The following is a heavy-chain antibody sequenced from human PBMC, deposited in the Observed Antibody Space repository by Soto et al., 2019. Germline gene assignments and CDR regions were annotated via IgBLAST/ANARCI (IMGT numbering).Heavy chain of an antibody. CDR2: IKSKTDGGTT. CDR1: GFTFSNAW. Sequence: EVQLVESGGGLVKPGGSLRLSCAASGFTFSNAWMSWVRQAPGKGLEWVGRIKSKTDGGTTDYAAPVKGRFTISRDDSKNTLYLQMNSLKTEDTAVYYCTTDLGARPHYYYYYYMDVWGKGTTVTVSS. V-gene: IGHV3-15*01. J-gene: IGHJ6*03. CDR3: TTDLGARPHYYYYYYMDV. D-gene: IGHD1-26*01.